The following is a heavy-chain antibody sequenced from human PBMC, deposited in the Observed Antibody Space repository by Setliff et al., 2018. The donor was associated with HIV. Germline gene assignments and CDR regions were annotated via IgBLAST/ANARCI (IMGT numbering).Heavy chain of an antibody. CDR1: GGSISSGGYS. V-gene: IGHV4-30-2*01. J-gene: IGHJ4*02. D-gene: IGHD6-19*01. CDR2: VYHSGSS. Sequence: LSLTCAVSGGSISSGGYSWSWIRQPPGKGPEWIGEVYHSGSSNYNPSLKSRVTISVDTSKNQFSLRLSSVTAADTAVYYCAYSGDWYGVFDHWGQGTLVTVS. CDR3: AYSGDWYGVFDH.